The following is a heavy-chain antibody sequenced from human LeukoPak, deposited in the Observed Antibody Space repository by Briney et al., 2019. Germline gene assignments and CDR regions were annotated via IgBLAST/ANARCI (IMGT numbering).Heavy chain of an antibody. Sequence: GGSLRLSCAASGFTVSSNYMSWVRQAPGKGLEWVSVIYSGGSIYYADSVKGRFTISRDNAKNSLYLQMNSLRAEDTAVYYCARDSRYCGGDCYSDYWGQGTLVTVSS. J-gene: IGHJ4*02. CDR3: ARDSRYCGGDCYSDY. D-gene: IGHD2-21*02. V-gene: IGHV3-53*01. CDR1: GFTVSSNY. CDR2: IYSGGSI.